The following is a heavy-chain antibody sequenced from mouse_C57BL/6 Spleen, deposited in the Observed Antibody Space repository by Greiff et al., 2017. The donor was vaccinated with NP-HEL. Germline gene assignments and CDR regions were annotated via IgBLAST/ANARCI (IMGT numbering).Heavy chain of an antibody. Sequence: QVQLQQPGAELVKPGASVKLSCKASGYTFTSYWMQWVKQRPGQGLEWIGEIDPSDSYTNYTQKFKGKATLTVDTASSTAYMQLSSLTSEDSAVYYCARGGDYWGQGTTLTVSS. CDR3: ARGGDY. J-gene: IGHJ2*01. CDR2: IDPSDSYT. CDR1: GYTFTSYW. V-gene: IGHV1-50*01.